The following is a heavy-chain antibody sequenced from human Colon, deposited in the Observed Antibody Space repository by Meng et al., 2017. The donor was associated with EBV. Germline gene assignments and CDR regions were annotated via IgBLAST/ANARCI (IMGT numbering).Heavy chain of an antibody. CDR1: GGSLSGYY. D-gene: IGHD6-19*01. J-gene: IGHJ5*02. V-gene: IGHV4-34*01. CDR3: ARGEPVPGHFLKS. CDR2: INHSGNT. Sequence: QGQLQTWGEGRLKPPETLSRTGSVSGGSLSGYYGSWIRQPPGKGLEWIGEINHSGNTNYNPSLKSRVTISIDTSKNQFSLKLSSVTDADTAVYFCARGEPVPGHFLKSWGQGTLVTVSS.